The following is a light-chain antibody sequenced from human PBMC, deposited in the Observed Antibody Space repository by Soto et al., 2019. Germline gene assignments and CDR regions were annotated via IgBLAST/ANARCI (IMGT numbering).Light chain of an antibody. CDR2: AAS. J-gene: IGKJ2*01. CDR3: QQLNSYPQT. CDR1: QGISSY. Sequence: DIQLTQSPSFLSASVGDRVTITCRASQGISSYLAWYQQKPGKAPKLLIYAASTLQSGVPSRFSGSGSGTAFTLTIGSLQPEDFATYYCQQLNSYPQTFGQGTKLEIK. V-gene: IGKV1-9*01.